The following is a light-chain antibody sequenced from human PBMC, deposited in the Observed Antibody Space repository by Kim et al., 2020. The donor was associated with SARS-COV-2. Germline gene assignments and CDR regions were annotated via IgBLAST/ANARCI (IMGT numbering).Light chain of an antibody. CDR2: KDS. Sequence: SPGQTARITCSGDALPKQYAYWYQQKPGQAPVLVIYKDSERPSGIPERFSGSSSGTTVTLTISGVQAEDEADYYCQSADSSGYWVFGGGTQLTVL. J-gene: IGLJ3*02. CDR3: QSADSSGYWV. V-gene: IGLV3-25*03. CDR1: ALPKQY.